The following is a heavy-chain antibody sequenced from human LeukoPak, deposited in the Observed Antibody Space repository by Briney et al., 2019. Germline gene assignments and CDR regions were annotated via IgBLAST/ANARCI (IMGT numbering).Heavy chain of an antibody. Sequence: RASVKVSCKASGYTFTSYDINWVRQATGQGLEWMGWMNPNSGNTGYAQKFQGRVTMTRNTSISTAYMELSSLRSEDTAVYYCARGGAAAGSKYYYYYYMDVWGKGTTVTVSS. J-gene: IGHJ6*03. D-gene: IGHD6-13*01. V-gene: IGHV1-8*01. CDR1: GYTFTSYD. CDR3: ARGGAAAGSKYYYYYYMDV. CDR2: MNPNSGNT.